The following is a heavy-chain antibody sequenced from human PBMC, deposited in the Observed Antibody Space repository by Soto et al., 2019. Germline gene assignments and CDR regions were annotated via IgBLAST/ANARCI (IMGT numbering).Heavy chain of an antibody. CDR1: GGSISSYY. CDR3: ARGGKDTYFDFWSGYPCYGMAL. V-gene: IGHV4-59*01. J-gene: IGHJ6*02. CDR2: IYYSGST. D-gene: IGHD3-3*01. Sequence: SETLSLTCTVSGGSISSYYWSWIRQPPGKGLEWIGYIYYSGSTNYNPSLKSRVTISVDTSKNQFSLKLSSVTAADTAVYYCARGGKDTYFDFWSGYPCYGMALWGQGSSVPGS.